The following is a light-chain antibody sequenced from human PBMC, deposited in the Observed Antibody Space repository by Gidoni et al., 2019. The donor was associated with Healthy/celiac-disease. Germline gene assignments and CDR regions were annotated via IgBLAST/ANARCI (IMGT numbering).Light chain of an antibody. CDR1: SGINVGTYR. V-gene: IGLV5-45*03. CDR2: YKSDADK. J-gene: IGLJ3*02. Sequence: QAVLTLPSSLSASPGASSSLTCTLRSGINVGTYRIYWYQQKPGSPPQYLLRYKSDADKQQGSGVPSRFSGSKDASANAGILLISGLQSEDEADYYCMIWHSSAWVFGGGTKLT. CDR3: MIWHSSAWV.